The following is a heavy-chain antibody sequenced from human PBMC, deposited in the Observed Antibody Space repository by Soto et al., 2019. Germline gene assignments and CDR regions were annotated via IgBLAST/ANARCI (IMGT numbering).Heavy chain of an antibody. CDR2: INTYNGNT. V-gene: IGHV1-18*01. Sequence: QVQLVQSGPEVMKPGASVKVCCETSGYIFTTYSIAWVRQAPGQGLEWMGWINTYNGNTHYTQKFQDRVTVTTDTSTATAYMELSSLTSDDTAVYFCARGPQTSDFWGQGTLITVSS. CDR1: GYIFTTYS. D-gene: IGHD2-2*01. CDR3: ARGPQTSDF. J-gene: IGHJ4*02.